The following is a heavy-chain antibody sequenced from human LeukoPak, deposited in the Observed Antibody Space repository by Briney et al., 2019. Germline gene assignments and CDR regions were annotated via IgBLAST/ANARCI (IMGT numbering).Heavy chain of an antibody. CDR1: GGSFSGYY. J-gene: IGHJ4*02. D-gene: IGHD2-2*01. V-gene: IGHV4-34*01. Sequence: SETLSLTCAVYGGSFSGYYWSWIRQPPGKGLEWIGEINHSGSTNYNPSLRSRVTISVDTSKNQFSLKLSSVTAADTAVYYCASGRGRRGTNYWGQGTLVTVSS. CDR2: INHSGST. CDR3: ASGRGRRGTNY.